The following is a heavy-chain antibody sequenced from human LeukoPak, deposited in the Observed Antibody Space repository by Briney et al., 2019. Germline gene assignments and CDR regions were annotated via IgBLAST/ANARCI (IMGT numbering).Heavy chain of an antibody. D-gene: IGHD6-13*01. J-gene: IGHJ4*02. V-gene: IGHV4-59*08. CDR1: GGSISSYY. CDR2: IYYSGST. CDR3: ARHARAAAGNYGY. Sequence: PSETLSLTCTVSGGSISSYYWSWIRQPPGKGLEWIGYIYYSGSTNYNPSLKSRVTISVDTSKNQFSLKLSSVTAADTAVYYCARHARAAAGNYGYWGQGTLVTVSS.